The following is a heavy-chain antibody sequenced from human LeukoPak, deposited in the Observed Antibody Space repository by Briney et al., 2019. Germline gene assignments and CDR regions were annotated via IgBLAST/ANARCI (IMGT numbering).Heavy chain of an antibody. CDR1: GFTFSSYS. D-gene: IGHD2-2*01. CDR2: ISSSSSYI. V-gene: IGHV3-21*01. Sequence: PGGSLRLSCAASGFTFSSYSMNCVRQAPGKGLEWVSSISSSSSYIYYAHSVKGRFTISRDNAKNSLYLQMNSLRAEDTAVYYCALHRYCSSTSCQYYYMDVWGKGTTVTISS. CDR3: ALHRYCSSTSCQYYYMDV. J-gene: IGHJ6*03.